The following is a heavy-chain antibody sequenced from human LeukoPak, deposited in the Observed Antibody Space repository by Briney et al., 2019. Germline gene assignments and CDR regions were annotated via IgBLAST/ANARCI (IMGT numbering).Heavy chain of an antibody. Sequence: ASVKVSCKASGYTFTSYDINWVRQATGQGLEWMGWMNPNSGNTGYAQKFQGRVTMTRNTSISTAYMELSSLRSEDTAVDYCARVGGAPYYDFWSGYQGYSYGAYYYYMDVWGKGTTVTVSS. V-gene: IGHV1-8*01. CDR1: GYTFTSYD. CDR2: MNPNSGNT. D-gene: IGHD3-3*01. J-gene: IGHJ6*03. CDR3: ARVGGAPYYDFWSGYQGYSYGAYYYYMDV.